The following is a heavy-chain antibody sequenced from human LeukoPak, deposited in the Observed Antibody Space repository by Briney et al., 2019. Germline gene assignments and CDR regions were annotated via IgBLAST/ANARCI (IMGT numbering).Heavy chain of an antibody. CDR1: GFTFSNAW. Sequence: GGSLRLSCAASGFTFSNAWMSWVRQAPGKGLEWVGRIKSKTDGGTTDYAAPVKGRFTISRDDSKNTLYLQMNSLKTEDTAVYYCTTDGPIFGVVNTYIIDYWGQGTLVTVSS. D-gene: IGHD3-3*01. CDR2: IKSKTDGGTT. V-gene: IGHV3-15*01. CDR3: TTDGPIFGVVNTYIIDY. J-gene: IGHJ4*02.